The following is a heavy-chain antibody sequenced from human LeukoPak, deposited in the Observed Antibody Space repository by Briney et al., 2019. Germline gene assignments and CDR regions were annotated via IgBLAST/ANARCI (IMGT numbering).Heavy chain of an antibody. V-gene: IGHV4-34*01. Sequence: SETLSLTCAVYGGSFSGYYWSWIRQPPGKGLEWIGEINHSGSTNYNPSLKSRVTISVDTSKNQFSLKLTSVTAADTAVYYCARNYDSSGYYYTEPTIWGQGTLVTVSS. D-gene: IGHD3-22*01. CDR1: GGSFSGYY. CDR2: INHSGST. J-gene: IGHJ4*02. CDR3: ARNYDSSGYYYTEPTI.